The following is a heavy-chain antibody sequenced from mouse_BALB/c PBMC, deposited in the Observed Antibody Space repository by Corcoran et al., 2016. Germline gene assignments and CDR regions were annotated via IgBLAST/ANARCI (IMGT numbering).Heavy chain of an antibody. CDR3: ARRGDYYFDV. CDR2: INTYTGEP. J-gene: IGHJ1*01. V-gene: IGHV9-3-1*01. CDR1: GYTFTYYG. Sequence: QIQLVQSGPELKKPGETVKISCKASGYTFTYYGMNWVKQAPGKGLKWMGWINTYTGEPTYADDFKGRFAFSLETSASTAYLQINNLKNEDTATYFCARRGDYYFDVWGAGTTVTVSS. D-gene: IGHD2-4*01.